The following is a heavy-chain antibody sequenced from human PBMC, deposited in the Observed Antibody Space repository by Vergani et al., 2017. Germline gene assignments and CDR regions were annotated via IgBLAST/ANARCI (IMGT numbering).Heavy chain of an antibody. V-gene: IGHV3-48*03. Sequence: EVQLVESGGGLVQPGGSLRLSCAASGFTFSSYEMNWVRQAPGKGLEWVSYISNSGSTIYYADSVKCRFTISRDNAKNSLYLQMNSLRAEDTAVYYCARANWGERTFDIWGQGTMVTVSS. CDR3: ARANWGERTFDI. D-gene: IGHD7-27*01. CDR2: ISNSGSTI. J-gene: IGHJ3*02. CDR1: GFTFSSYE.